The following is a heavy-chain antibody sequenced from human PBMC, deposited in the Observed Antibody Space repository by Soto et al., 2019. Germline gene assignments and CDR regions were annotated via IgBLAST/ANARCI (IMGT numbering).Heavy chain of an antibody. CDR2: ISAYNGNT. V-gene: IGHV1-18*01. J-gene: IGHJ4*02. CDR1: GYTLTSYG. D-gene: IGHD2-15*01. Sequence: GASVKVSCKASGYTLTSYGISWVRQAPGQGLEWMGWISAYNGNTNYAQKLQGRVTMTTDTSTSTAYMELRSLRSDDTAVYYCARDYCSGGSCYSDYWGQGTLVTVSS. CDR3: ARDYCSGGSCYSDY.